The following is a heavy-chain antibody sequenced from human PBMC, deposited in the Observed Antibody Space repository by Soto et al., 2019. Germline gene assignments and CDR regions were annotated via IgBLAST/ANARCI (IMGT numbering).Heavy chain of an antibody. CDR3: AKDSNRGLRFLEWSPAYYYGMDV. V-gene: IGHV3-30*18. CDR1: GFTFSSYG. CDR2: ISYDGSNK. D-gene: IGHD3-3*01. J-gene: IGHJ6*02. Sequence: GGSLRLSCAASGFTFSSYGMHWVRQAPGKGLEWVAVISYDGSNKYYADSVKGRFTISRDNSKNTLYLQMNSLRAEDTAVYYCAKDSNRGLRFLEWSPAYYYGMDVWGQGTTVTVSS.